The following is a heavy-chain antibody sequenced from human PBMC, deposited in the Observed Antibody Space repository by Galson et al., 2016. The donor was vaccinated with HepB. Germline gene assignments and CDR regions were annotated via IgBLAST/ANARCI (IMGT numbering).Heavy chain of an antibody. D-gene: IGHD6-6*01. CDR3: AREAYSTSSGRLEY. CDR2: IWYDGSSK. Sequence: SLRLSCAASGFTFSDYGIHWVRQAPGKGLEWVAFIWYDGSSKYYADSVKGRFPISRNNSKNTIYLQTSSLRAEDTALSYCAREAYSTSSGRLEYWGQGILVTGSS. J-gene: IGHJ4*02. V-gene: IGHV3-33*01. CDR1: GFTFSDYG.